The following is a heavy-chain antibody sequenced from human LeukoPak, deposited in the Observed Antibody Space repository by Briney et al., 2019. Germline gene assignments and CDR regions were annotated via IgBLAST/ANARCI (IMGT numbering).Heavy chain of an antibody. CDR2: IIPILGIA. V-gene: IGHV1-69*04. CDR1: GGTFSSYA. CDR3: ASDPGILRGAAAPDY. J-gene: IGHJ4*02. D-gene: IGHD6-13*01. Sequence: ASVKVSCKASGGTFSSYAISWVRQAPGQGLEWMGRIIPILGIANYAQKFQGRVTITADKSTSTAYMELSSLRSEDTAVYFCASDPGILRGAAAPDYWGQGTLVTVSS.